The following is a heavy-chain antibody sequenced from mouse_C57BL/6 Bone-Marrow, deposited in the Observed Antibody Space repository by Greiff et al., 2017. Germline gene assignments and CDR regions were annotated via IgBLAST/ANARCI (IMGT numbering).Heavy chain of an antibody. Sequence: VKLVESGAELVKPGASVKMSCKASGYTFTTYPIEWMKQNHGKSLEWIGNFHPYNDDTKYNEKFKGKATLTVEKSSSTVYLELSRLTSDDSAVYYCARAGRLRGDYYAMDYWGQGTSVTVSS. CDR3: ARAGRLRGDYYAMDY. V-gene: IGHV1-47*01. CDR1: GYTFTTYP. CDR2: FHPYNDDT. J-gene: IGHJ4*01. D-gene: IGHD2-2*01.